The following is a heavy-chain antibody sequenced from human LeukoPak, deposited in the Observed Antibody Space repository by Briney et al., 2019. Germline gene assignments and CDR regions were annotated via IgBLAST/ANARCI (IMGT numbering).Heavy chain of an antibody. D-gene: IGHD5-12*01. J-gene: IGHJ4*02. CDR1: GFTFSSYS. CDR3: ALEMGGYSGYDARFDY. Sequence: GGSLRLSCAASGFTFSSYSMNWVRQAPGKGLEWVSYISSSSSTIYYADSVKGRFTISRDNAKNSLYLQMNSLRAEDTAVYYCALEMGGYSGYDARFDYWGQGTLVTVSS. CDR2: ISSSSSTI. V-gene: IGHV3-48*04.